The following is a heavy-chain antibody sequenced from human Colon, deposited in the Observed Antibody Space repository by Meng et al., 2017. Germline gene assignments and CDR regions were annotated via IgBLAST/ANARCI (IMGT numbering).Heavy chain of an antibody. V-gene: IGHV3-7*01. D-gene: IGHD2-15*01. J-gene: IGHJ4*02. CDR1: GFTFSNTW. Sequence: GESLKISCEASGFTFSNTWMSWVRQAPGKGLEWVANINEHGSEKYYADSLKGRFTISRDNAKNSLYLQMNSLRAEDTAVYYCASHNSFYFGDWGQGTLVTVAS. CDR2: INEHGSEK. CDR3: ASHNSFYFGD.